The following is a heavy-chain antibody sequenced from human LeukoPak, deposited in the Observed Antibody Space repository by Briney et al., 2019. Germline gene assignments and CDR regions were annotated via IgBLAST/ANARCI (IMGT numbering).Heavy chain of an antibody. CDR1: GDSITGYY. CDR3: ARGPYSYDSSGAFDI. J-gene: IGHJ3*02. Sequence: SETLSLTCSVSGDSITGYYWGWIRQPPGKGLEWIGNIYYTGNTYYNSSLKSRVTISLDTSKNQFSLKLTSVTAADTAVYFCARGPYSYDSSGAFDIWGQGTMVTVSS. CDR2: IYYTGNT. D-gene: IGHD3-22*01. V-gene: IGHV4-38-2*02.